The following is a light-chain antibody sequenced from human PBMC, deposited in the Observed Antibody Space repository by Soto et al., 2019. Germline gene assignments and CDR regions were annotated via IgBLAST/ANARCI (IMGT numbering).Light chain of an antibody. CDR1: SSDVGGYNF. J-gene: IGLJ1*01. Sequence: QSALTQPASVFGSPGQSITISCTGTSSDVGGYNFVSWYQQLPGKAPKLMIYEVTSRPSGVSNRFSGSKSGNTASLPISGRQPGEEADYYCSSYKTSSTVVFGNGSKLTVL. CDR3: SSYKTSSTVV. CDR2: EVT. V-gene: IGLV2-14*03.